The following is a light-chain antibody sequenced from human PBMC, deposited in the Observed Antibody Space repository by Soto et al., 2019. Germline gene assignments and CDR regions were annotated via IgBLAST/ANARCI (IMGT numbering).Light chain of an antibody. CDR2: STN. J-gene: IGLJ1*01. CDR3: VLYIGSGISCV. V-gene: IGLV8-61*01. CDR1: SGSVSTSYY. Sequence: QTVVTQEPSFSVSPGGTVTLTCGLSSGSVSTSYYPSWYQQTPGQAPRTLIYSTNTRSSGVPDRFSGSILGNKAALTITGAQADDESDYYCVLYIGSGISCVFGTGTKLTVL.